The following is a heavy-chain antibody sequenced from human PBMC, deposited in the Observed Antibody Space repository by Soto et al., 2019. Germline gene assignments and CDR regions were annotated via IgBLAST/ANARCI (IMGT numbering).Heavy chain of an antibody. Sequence: PSETLSLTCTVSGGSISSGGYYWSWIRQHPGKGLEWIGYIYYSGSTYYNPSLKSRVTISVDTSKNQFSLKLSSVTAADTAVYYCARWGHSSGSYGMDVWGQGTTVTVS. CDR3: ARWGHSSGSYGMDV. D-gene: IGHD6-19*01. J-gene: IGHJ6*02. CDR1: GGSISSGGYY. V-gene: IGHV4-31*03. CDR2: IYYSGST.